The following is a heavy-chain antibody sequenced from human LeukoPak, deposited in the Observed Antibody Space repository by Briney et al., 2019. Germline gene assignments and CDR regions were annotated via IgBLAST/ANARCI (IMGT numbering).Heavy chain of an antibody. V-gene: IGHV4-59*01. CDR2: IYYSGST. D-gene: IGHD1-14*01. J-gene: IGHJ3*02. Sequence: ASETLSLTCTVSGGSISSYYWSWIRQPPGKGLEWIGYIYYSGSTNYNPSLKSRVTISVDTSKNQFSLKLSSVTAADTAVYYCARVNTTADAFDIWGRGTMVTVSS. CDR1: GGSISSYY. CDR3: ARVNTTADAFDI.